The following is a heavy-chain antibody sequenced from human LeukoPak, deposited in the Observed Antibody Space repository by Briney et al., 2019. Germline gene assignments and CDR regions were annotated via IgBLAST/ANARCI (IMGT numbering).Heavy chain of an antibody. CDR1: GFTFSYYW. D-gene: IGHD6-6*01. V-gene: IGHV3-49*03. Sequence: GGSLRLSCAASGFTFSYYWMSWFRQAPGKGLEWVGFIRSKGFGGTIDYGAAVKGRFTISRDDSKSIAYLQMNSLKTEDTAVYYCSRRGTIAAPDYWGQGTLVTVSS. CDR3: SRRGTIAAPDY. CDR2: IRSKGFGGTI. J-gene: IGHJ4*02.